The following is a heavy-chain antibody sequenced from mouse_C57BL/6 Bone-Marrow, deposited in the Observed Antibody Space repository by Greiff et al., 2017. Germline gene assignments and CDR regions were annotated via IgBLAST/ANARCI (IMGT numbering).Heavy chain of an antibody. Sequence: VQLQQPGAELVRPGSSVKLSCKASGYTFTSYWMDWVKQRPGQGLEWIGNIYPSDSETHYNQKFKDKATLTVDKSSSTAYMQLSSLTSEDSAVYYCASWRSNSFAYWGQEALVTVSA. V-gene: IGHV1-61*01. D-gene: IGHD2-5*01. CDR1: GYTFTSYW. CDR3: ASWRSNSFAY. J-gene: IGHJ3*01. CDR2: IYPSDSET.